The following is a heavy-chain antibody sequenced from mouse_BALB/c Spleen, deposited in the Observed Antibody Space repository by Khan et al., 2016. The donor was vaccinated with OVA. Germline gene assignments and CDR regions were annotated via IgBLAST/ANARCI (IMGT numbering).Heavy chain of an antibody. D-gene: IGHD1-1*01. CDR1: GFDFSRYW. CDR2: INPDSSTI. J-gene: IGHJ2*01. Sequence: EVKLLESGGGLVQPGGSLKLSCAASGFDFSRYWMRWVRQAPGKGLEWIGQINPDSSTINYTPSLKDKFIISRDDAKNTLYLQMSKVRSEDTALYYCARARYYGLYFDYWGQGTTLTVSS. CDR3: ARARYYGLYFDY. V-gene: IGHV4-1*02.